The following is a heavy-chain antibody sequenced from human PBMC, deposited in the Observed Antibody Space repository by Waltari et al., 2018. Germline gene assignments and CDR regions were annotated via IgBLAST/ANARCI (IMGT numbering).Heavy chain of an antibody. J-gene: IGHJ6*02. D-gene: IGHD2-2*01. V-gene: IGHV1-69*05. CDR1: GGTFSSYA. CDR3: ARGSSAAAAGQYYYYGMDV. Sequence: QVQLVQSGAEVKKPGSSVKVSCKASGGTFSSYAISWVRQAPGQGLEWMGGIIPIFGTANYAQKFQGRVTITTDESTSTAYMELSSLRSEDTAVYYCARGSSAAAAGQYYYYGMDVWGQGTTVTVSS. CDR2: IIPIFGTA.